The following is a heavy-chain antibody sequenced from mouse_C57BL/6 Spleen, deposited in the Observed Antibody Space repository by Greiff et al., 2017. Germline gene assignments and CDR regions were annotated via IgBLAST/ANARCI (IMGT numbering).Heavy chain of an antibody. CDR3: AKGGYYGSTWFAY. Sequence: QVQLKESGPGLVQPSQSLSITCTVSGFSLTSYGVHWVRQSPGKGLEWLGVIWRGGSTDYNAAFMSRLSITKDNSKSQVFFKMNSLQADDTAIYYCAKGGYYGSTWFAYWGQGTLVTVSA. D-gene: IGHD1-1*01. CDR2: IWRGGST. J-gene: IGHJ3*01. V-gene: IGHV2-5*01. CDR1: GFSLTSYG.